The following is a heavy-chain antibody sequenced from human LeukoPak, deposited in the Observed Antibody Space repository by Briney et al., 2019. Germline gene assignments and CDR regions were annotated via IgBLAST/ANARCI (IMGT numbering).Heavy chain of an antibody. D-gene: IGHD3-3*01. J-gene: IGHJ6*02. Sequence: ASVKVSCKASGYTFTGYYMHWVRQAPGQGLEWMGWINPNSGGTNYAQKFQGWVTMTRDTSISTAYMELSRLRSDDTAVYYCARSLLEWLLCGPTAGYYGMDVWGQGTTVTVSS. CDR2: INPNSGGT. CDR3: ARSLLEWLLCGPTAGYYGMDV. V-gene: IGHV1-2*04. CDR1: GYTFTGYY.